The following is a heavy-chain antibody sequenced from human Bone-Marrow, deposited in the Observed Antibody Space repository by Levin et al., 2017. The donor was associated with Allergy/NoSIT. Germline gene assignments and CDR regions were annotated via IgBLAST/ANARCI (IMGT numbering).Heavy chain of an antibody. V-gene: IGHV1-69*06. CDR1: GGTFGSYA. CDR3: ARDNSDWSSNWFDP. Sequence: PRASVKVSCKASGGTFGSYAISWVRQAPGQGLEWMGGIIPIFGTTNNAQKFQGRVTITADKSTSTAYMELSSLKFEDTAVYYCARDNSDWSSNWFDPWGQGTLVTVSS. J-gene: IGHJ5*02. CDR2: IIPIFGTT. D-gene: IGHD6-19*01.